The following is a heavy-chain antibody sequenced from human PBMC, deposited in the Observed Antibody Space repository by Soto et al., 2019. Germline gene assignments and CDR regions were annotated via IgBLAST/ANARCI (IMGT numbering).Heavy chain of an antibody. CDR1: GGSISSGGYY. J-gene: IGHJ4*02. CDR2: IYYSGST. D-gene: IGHD4-4*01. CDR3: ARRTTGKFGYYFDY. Sequence: QVQLQESGPGLVKPSQTLSLTCTVSGGSISSGGYYWSWVRQHPGKGLEWIGYIYYSGSTYYNPSLKSRVTITVDTSKNQFSLKLSSVTAADTAVYYCARRTTGKFGYYFDYWGQGTLVTVSS. V-gene: IGHV4-31*03.